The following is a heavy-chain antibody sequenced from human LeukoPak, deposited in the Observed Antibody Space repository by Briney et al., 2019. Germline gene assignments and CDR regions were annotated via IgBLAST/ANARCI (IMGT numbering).Heavy chain of an antibody. CDR2: IYTGGST. J-gene: IGHJ3*02. V-gene: IGHV3-53*01. CDR1: GFTVSSNY. D-gene: IGHD3-22*01. CDR3: AKPKDVGYYYDSSGYYSGDAFDI. Sequence: GGSLRLSCAASGFTVSSNYMTWVRQAPGKGLEWVSVIYTGGSTYYADSVKGRFTISRDNSKSTLYLQMNSLRAEDTAVYYCAKPKDVGYYYDSSGYYSGDAFDIWGQGTMVTVSS.